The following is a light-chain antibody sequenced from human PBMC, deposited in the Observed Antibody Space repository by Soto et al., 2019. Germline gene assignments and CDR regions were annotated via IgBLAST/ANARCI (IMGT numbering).Light chain of an antibody. CDR2: AGS. J-gene: IGKJ2*01. CDR3: QQVNTFPHT. Sequence: GARVTITCRASQGIASHLAWYQQTPGKAPKFLIYAGSTLESGVASRLSGSGFGTEFTLTISSLQPEDFATYYCQQVNTFPHTFGQGTKLEIK. V-gene: IGKV1-9*01. CDR1: QGIASH.